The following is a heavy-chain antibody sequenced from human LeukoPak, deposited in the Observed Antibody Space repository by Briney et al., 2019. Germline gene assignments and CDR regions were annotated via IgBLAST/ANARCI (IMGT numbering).Heavy chain of an antibody. V-gene: IGHV1-18*01. CDR3: AKGITAAAFDY. J-gene: IGHJ4*02. CDR2: ISTCNGNT. CDR1: GYTFTTYG. Sequence: ASVKVSCKASGYTFTTYGISWVRQAPGQGLEWMGWISTCNGNTNYAQKFQGRVTMTTDTSTSTAYMELRSLRSDDTAVFYCAKGITAAAFDYWGQGTLVTVSS. D-gene: IGHD6-25*01.